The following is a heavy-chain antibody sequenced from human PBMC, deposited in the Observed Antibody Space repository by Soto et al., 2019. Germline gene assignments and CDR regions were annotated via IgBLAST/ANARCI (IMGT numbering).Heavy chain of an antibody. CDR1: GFTFSNAW. Sequence: GGSLRLSCAASGFTFSNAWMNWVRQAPGKGLEWVGRIKSKTDGGTTDYAAPGKGRFTISRDDSKNTLYLQMNSLKTEDTAVYYCTTAFPRAYCSSTSCYLDYYYGMDVWGQGTTVTVSS. V-gene: IGHV3-15*07. CDR3: TTAFPRAYCSSTSCYLDYYYGMDV. D-gene: IGHD2-2*01. J-gene: IGHJ6*02. CDR2: IKSKTDGGTT.